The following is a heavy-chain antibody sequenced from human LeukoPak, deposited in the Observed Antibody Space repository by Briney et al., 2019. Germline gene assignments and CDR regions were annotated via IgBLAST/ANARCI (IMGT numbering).Heavy chain of an antibody. CDR2: ISGSGGST. D-gene: IGHD2-2*01. Sequence: GGSLRLSCAASGFTVSSYAMSCVRQAPGKGLEWVSAISGSGGSTYYADSVKGRFTISRDNSKYTLYLQMNSLRAEDTAVYYCERELERPAAMVDPWGQGTLVTVSS. CDR3: ERELERPAAMVDP. J-gene: IGHJ5*02. V-gene: IGHV3-23*01. CDR1: GFTVSSYA.